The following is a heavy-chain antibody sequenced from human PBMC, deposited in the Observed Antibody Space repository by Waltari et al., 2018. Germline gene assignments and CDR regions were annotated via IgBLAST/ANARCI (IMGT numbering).Heavy chain of an antibody. Sequence: QLQLQESGPGLVKPSETLSLTCTVSGGSISSSSYYWGWIRQPPGKGLEWIGSIYYSGSTYYNPSLKSRVTISVDTSKNQFSLKLSSVTAADTAVYYCARPSDGSGNWYFDLWGRGTLVTVSS. J-gene: IGHJ2*01. D-gene: IGHD3-10*01. CDR2: IYYSGST. V-gene: IGHV4-39*01. CDR1: GGSISSSSYY. CDR3: ARPSDGSGNWYFDL.